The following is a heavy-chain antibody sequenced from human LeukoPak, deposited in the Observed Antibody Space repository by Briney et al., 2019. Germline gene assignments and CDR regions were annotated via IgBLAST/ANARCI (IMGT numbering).Heavy chain of an antibody. Sequence: GGSLRLSCAASGFTFSSYGMPWVRQAPGKGLEWVAVISYDGSNKYYADSVKGRFTISRDNSKNALYLQMDSLRAEDTAVYYCAREAYNYDSSGYGFDYWGQGTLVTVSS. J-gene: IGHJ4*02. V-gene: IGHV3-30*03. D-gene: IGHD3-22*01. CDR1: GFTFSSYG. CDR3: AREAYNYDSSGYGFDY. CDR2: ISYDGSNK.